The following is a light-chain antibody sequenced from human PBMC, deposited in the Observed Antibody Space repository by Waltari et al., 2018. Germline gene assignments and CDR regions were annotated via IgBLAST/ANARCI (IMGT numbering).Light chain of an antibody. V-gene: IGKV3-15*01. CDR2: GAS. Sequence: EIVMTQSPATLYVSPGERATLSCRASQSVSSNLAWYQQKPGQAPRLLIYGASTRVTGIPARFRGSGSGTEFTLTISSLQSEDFAVYYCQQYNNWPLFFGGGTKVEI. J-gene: IGKJ4*01. CDR3: QQYNNWPLF. CDR1: QSVSSN.